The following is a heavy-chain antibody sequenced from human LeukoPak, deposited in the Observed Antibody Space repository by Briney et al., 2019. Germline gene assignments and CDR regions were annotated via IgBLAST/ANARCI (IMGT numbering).Heavy chain of an antibody. CDR2: MNPNSGNT. J-gene: IGHJ6*03. V-gene: IGHV1-8*03. CDR3: ARSSYYDFWSGHPYYYYMDV. D-gene: IGHD3-3*01. Sequence: ASVKVSCKASGYTFTSYDINWVRQATGQGLEWMGWMNPNSGNTGYAQKFQGRVTITRNTSISTAYMELSSLRSEDTAVYYCARSSYYDFWSGHPYYYYMDVWGEGTTVTVSS. CDR1: GYTFTSYD.